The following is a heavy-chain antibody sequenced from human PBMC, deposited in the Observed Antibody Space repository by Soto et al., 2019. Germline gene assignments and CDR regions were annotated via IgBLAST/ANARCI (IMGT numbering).Heavy chain of an antibody. V-gene: IGHV3-48*02. J-gene: IGHJ4*02. CDR2: ISTSGATR. D-gene: IGHD6-19*01. CDR3: AIFFGSGGDD. Sequence: EVPLVESGGGLVQPGGSLRLSCVASGFTFSTDTMNWVRQAPGKGLEWVAHISTSGATRYYADSVKGRFTISRDNAKTSLYLQMDSLRNEDTAVSYWAIFFGSGGDDWCQGTRIIVSS. CDR1: GFTFSTDT.